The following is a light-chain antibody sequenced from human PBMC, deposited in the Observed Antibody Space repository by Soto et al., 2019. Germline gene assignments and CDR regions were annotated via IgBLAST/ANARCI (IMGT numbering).Light chain of an antibody. CDR2: EAS. CDR3: CSYAGSSTWV. CDR1: SSDVGSYNL. J-gene: IGLJ1*01. V-gene: IGLV2-23*01. Sequence: QSALTQPASVSGSPGQSITISCTGTSSDVGSYNLVSWYQQHPGKVPKIMIYEASKRPSGAPNRFSGSKSGNTASLTISGLQAEDEADYYCCSYAGSSTWVFGTGTKATVL.